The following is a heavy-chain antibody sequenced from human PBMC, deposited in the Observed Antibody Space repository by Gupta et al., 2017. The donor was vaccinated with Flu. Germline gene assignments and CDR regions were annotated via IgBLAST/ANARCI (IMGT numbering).Heavy chain of an antibody. CDR2: ISSSSSYI. Sequence: EVQLVESGGGLVKPGGSLSLSCAASGFTFNTYGMNWVRQAPGKGLEWGSSISSSSSYIYYADSVKGRFTISRHNAKNSLYLQMNSLRAEDTAVYYCARAWDVTVAGTFDYWGQGTLVTVSS. CDR3: ARAWDVTVAGTFDY. D-gene: IGHD6-19*01. CDR1: GFTFNTYG. V-gene: IGHV3-21*01. J-gene: IGHJ4*02.